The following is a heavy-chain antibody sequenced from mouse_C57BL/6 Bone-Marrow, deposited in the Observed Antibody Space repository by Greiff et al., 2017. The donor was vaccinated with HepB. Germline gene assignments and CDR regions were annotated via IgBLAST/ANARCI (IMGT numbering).Heavy chain of an antibody. CDR2: FYPGSGSI. CDR1: GYTFTEYT. CDR3: ARHEGLHYYGSSPYYFDY. V-gene: IGHV1-62-2*01. J-gene: IGHJ2*01. Sequence: VNVVESGAELVKPGASVKLSCKASGYTFTEYTIHWVKQRSGQGLEWIGWFYPGSGSIKYNEKFKDKATLTADKSSSTVYMELSRLTSEDSAVYFCARHEGLHYYGSSPYYFDYWGQGTTLTVSS. D-gene: IGHD1-1*01.